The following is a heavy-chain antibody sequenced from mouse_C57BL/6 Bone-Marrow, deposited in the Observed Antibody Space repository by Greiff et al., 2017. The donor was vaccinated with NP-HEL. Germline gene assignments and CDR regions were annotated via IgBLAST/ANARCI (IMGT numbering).Heavy chain of an antibody. CDR3: ARDRAYYSKGGFAY. D-gene: IGHD2-5*01. J-gene: IGHJ3*01. V-gene: IGHV5-16*01. CDR2: INYDGSST. Sequence: DVKLVESEGGLVQPGSSMKLSCTASGFTFSDYYMAWVRQVPEKGLEWVANINYDGSSTYYLDSLKSRFIISRDNAKNILYLQMSSLKSEDTATYYCARDRAYYSKGGFAYWGQGTLVTVSA. CDR1: GFTFSDYY.